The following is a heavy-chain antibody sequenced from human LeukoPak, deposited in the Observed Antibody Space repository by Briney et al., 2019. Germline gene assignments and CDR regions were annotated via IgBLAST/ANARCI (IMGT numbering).Heavy chain of an antibody. CDR1: GYTFSTYW. J-gene: IGHJ6*02. D-gene: IGHD3-10*01. CDR3: ARSIYGSGSYNYYGLDV. Sequence: HGESLKISCQGSGYTFSTYWIGWVRQMPGKGLEWMGIIYPADSDTRYSPSFQGQVTISADKSISTAYLQWSSLKASDTAMYYCARSIYGSGSYNYYGLDVWGQGTTVTVSS. CDR2: IYPADSDT. V-gene: IGHV5-51*01.